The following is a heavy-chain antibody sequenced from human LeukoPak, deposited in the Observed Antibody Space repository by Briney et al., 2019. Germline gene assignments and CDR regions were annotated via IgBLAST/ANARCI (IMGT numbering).Heavy chain of an antibody. V-gene: IGHV3-7*01. CDR2: IKEDGSEK. CDR3: AREPGIGYAFDI. Sequence: GGSLRLSYVVSGFTFASSWMTWVRQAPGKGREWVANIKEDGSEKHYVDSVKGRFTISRDNAKNSLYLQMNSLRAEDTAVYYCAREPGIGYAFDIWGQGTMVTVSS. D-gene: IGHD3-10*01. CDR1: GFTFASSW. J-gene: IGHJ3*02.